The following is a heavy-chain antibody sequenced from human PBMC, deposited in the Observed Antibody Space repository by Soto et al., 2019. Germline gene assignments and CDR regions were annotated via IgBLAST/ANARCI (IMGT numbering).Heavy chain of an antibody. J-gene: IGHJ4*02. V-gene: IGHV1-18*04. Sequence: ASVKVSCKASGYTFTDYGISWVRQAPGQGLEWMGWISTYNGNTIYAQKIQGRVTMTTDTSTSTAYVELRSLGSDGTAEYYCAREEGISDWHAFDYWGQGTLVTVSS. D-gene: IGHD6-19*01. CDR1: GYTFTDYG. CDR2: ISTYNGNT. CDR3: AREEGISDWHAFDY.